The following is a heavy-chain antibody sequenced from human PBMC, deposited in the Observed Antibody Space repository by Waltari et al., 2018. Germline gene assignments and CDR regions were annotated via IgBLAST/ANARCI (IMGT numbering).Heavy chain of an antibody. J-gene: IGHJ3*02. Sequence: QVQLVQSGAEVKKPGASVKVSCKASGYTLTSYAMLCVRQAPGQSLEWMGWNNAGNGNTKYSQKFQGRVTITRDTSASTAYMELSSLRSEDTAVYYCASLLRGAVAGIDAFDIWGQGTMVTVSS. CDR3: ASLLRGAVAGIDAFDI. CDR2: NNAGNGNT. V-gene: IGHV1-3*01. CDR1: GYTLTSYA. D-gene: IGHD6-19*01.